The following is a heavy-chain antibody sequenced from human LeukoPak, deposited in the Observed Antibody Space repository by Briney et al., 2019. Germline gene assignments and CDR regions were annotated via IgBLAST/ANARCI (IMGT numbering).Heavy chain of an antibody. CDR1: GFTFSSHW. Sequence: GGSLRLSCAASGFTFSSHWMHWVRQLPGKGLAWVSRIHRDGSSTNYADSVKGRFTISRDNAKNTLYLQVNSLRAEDTAIYYCARARPDGAPYFDYWGQGILVTVSS. J-gene: IGHJ4*02. D-gene: IGHD3-10*01. V-gene: IGHV3-74*01. CDR2: IHRDGSST. CDR3: ARARPDGAPYFDY.